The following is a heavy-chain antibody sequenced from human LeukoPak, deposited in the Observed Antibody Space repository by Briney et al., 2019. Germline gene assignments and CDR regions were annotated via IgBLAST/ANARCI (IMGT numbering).Heavy chain of an antibody. J-gene: IGHJ4*02. V-gene: IGHV3-23*01. CDR1: GFIFNNYA. CDR3: AKGTCTSCYTGSDC. D-gene: IGHD2-2*02. CDR2: ISGGGDNI. Sequence: GGSLRLSCSGSGFIFNNYAMMWVRQAREKGLQGVLSISGGGDNIFYAESVKGRFHISRDNSKNTLYLQMNSLRFEDSAIYYCAKGTCTSCYTGSDCWGQGTLVTVSS.